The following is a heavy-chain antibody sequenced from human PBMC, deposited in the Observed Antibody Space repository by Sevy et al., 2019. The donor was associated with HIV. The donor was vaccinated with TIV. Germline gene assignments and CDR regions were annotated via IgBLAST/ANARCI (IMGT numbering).Heavy chain of an antibody. CDR1: GFTFSSYA. J-gene: IGHJ3*02. CDR2: LSGNGGST. V-gene: IGHV3-23*01. D-gene: IGHD1-7*01. Sequence: GGSLRLSCAASGFTFSSYAMSWVRQAPGKGLEWVSGLSGNGGSTNYADSVKGRFALSRDNSKNTLYLQMNNLRAEDTAIYFCAKDRIWELGDAFDIWGQGTIVTVS. CDR3: AKDRIWELGDAFDI.